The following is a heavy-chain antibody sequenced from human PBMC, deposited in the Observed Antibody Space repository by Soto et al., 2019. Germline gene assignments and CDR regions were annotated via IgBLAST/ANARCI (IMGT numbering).Heavy chain of an antibody. Sequence: QVQLQESGTGLVKPSETLSLTCTVSGGSVSSGSYYWSWIRQPPGKVLEWIGYIDYSGSTNYNPFLKSRVTISVDPSKDQFSRKLSSVSAADTAVYYSARALGGGYYPSHFDYWGQGTVVTVSS. CDR1: GGSVSSGSYY. V-gene: IGHV4-61*01. CDR3: ARALGGGYYPSHFDY. J-gene: IGHJ4*02. D-gene: IGHD1-26*01. CDR2: IDYSGST.